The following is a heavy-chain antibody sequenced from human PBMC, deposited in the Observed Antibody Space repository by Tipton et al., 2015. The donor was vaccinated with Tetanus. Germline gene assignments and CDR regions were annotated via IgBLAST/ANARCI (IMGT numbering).Heavy chain of an antibody. CDR2: IYYSGST. Sequence: TLSLTCSVSGASISSGGYFWNWIRHRPGKGLEWLGYIYYSGSTFYNPSLKSRVTISVDTSNNQFSLRLSSVTAADTAVYYCARDQGGGRVARLNWFGPWGQGTLATVSS. CDR1: GASISSGGYF. D-gene: IGHD3-16*01. J-gene: IGHJ5*02. CDR3: ARDQGGGRVARLNWFGP. V-gene: IGHV4-31*03.